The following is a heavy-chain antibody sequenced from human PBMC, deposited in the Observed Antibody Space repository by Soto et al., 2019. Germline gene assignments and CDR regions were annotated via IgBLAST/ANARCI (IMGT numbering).Heavy chain of an antibody. CDR3: ARDLGYYASSGYFDY. J-gene: IGHJ4*02. CDR2: IDSSGTII. Sequence: QVQLVESWGGLVKPGGSLRLSCAASGFTFSDYYMSWIRQAPGKGLEWVSYIDSSGTIIYYVDSVKGRFTISRDNAKNSLYLQMNSLRAEDTAVYYCARDLGYYASSGYFDYWGQGTLVTVSS. CDR1: GFTFSDYY. D-gene: IGHD3-22*01. V-gene: IGHV3-11*01.